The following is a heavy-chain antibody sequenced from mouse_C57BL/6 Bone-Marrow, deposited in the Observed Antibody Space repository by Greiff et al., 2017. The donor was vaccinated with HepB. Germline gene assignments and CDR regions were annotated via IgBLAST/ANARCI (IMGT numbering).Heavy chain of an antibody. CDR1: GYTFTDYY. CDR3: ARLIDY. CDR2: INPYNGGT. Sequence: EVQRVESGPVLVKPGASVKMSCKASGYTFTDYYMNWVKQSHGKSLEWIGVINPYNGGTSYNQKFKGKATLTVDKSSSTAYMELNSLTSEDSAVYYCARLIDYWGQGTTLTVSS. J-gene: IGHJ2*01. V-gene: IGHV1-19*01.